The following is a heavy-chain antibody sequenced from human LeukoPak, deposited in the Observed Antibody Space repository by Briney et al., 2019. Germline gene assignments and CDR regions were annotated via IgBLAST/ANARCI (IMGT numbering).Heavy chain of an antibody. CDR3: VSLYETY. CDR1: GNYW. V-gene: IGHV3-74*01. CDR2: NNSDGSWT. Sequence: PGGSLRLSCAASGNYWMHWVRQAPGKGLVWVSHNNSDGSWTSYADSVKGRFTISKDNAKNTVYLQMNSLRAEDTAVYYCVSLYETYWGRGTLVTVSS. J-gene: IGHJ4*02. D-gene: IGHD2/OR15-2a*01.